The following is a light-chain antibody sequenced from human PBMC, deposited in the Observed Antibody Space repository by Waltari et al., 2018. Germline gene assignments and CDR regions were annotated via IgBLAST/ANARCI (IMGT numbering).Light chain of an antibody. CDR1: SSDVGRYHY. CDR3: CSYAGSSSVV. Sequence: QSALTQPRSVSGSPGPSVTLSCTGPSSDVGRYHYLPWHQQHPGKAPKLMIYEVSKRTLGVPDRFSGSKSGNTASLTISGLQAEDEADYYCCSYAGSSSVVFGGGTKLTVL. CDR2: EVS. J-gene: IGLJ2*01. V-gene: IGLV2-11*01.